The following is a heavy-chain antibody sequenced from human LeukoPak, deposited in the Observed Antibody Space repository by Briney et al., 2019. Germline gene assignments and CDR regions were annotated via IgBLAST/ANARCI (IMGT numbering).Heavy chain of an antibody. CDR1: GVSINSSSYY. D-gene: IGHD5-18*01. V-gene: IGHV4-39*07. CDR2: IYYTGSP. J-gene: IGHJ4*02. Sequence: SETLSLTCTVSGVSINSSSYYWGWIRQSPGRGLELIGSIYYTGSPDYNPSLKSRVTISVDTSKNQFSLKLSSVTAADTAVYYCARMWIQLWAFDYWGQGSLVTVSS. CDR3: ARMWIQLWAFDY.